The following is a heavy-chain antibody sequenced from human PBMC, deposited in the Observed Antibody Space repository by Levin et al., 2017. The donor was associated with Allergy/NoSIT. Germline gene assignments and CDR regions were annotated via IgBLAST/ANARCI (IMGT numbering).Heavy chain of an antibody. V-gene: IGHV3-23*01. CDR2: ISGSGGST. J-gene: IGHJ6*02. D-gene: IGHD3-10*01. CDR3: AKGDYGSGLRGYGMHV. Sequence: PGGSLRLSCAASGFTFSSYAMSWVRQAPGKGLEWVSGISGSGGSTYYADSVKGRFTISRDNSKNTLYLQMNSLRAEDTAVYYCAKGDYGSGLRGYGMHVWGQGTTVTVSS. CDR1: GFTFSSYA.